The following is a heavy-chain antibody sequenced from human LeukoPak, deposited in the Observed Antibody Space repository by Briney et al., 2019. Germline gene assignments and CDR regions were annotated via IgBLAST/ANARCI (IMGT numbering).Heavy chain of an antibody. Sequence: PGGSLRLSCAASGFTFSSYAMSWVRQAPGKGLEWVSAISGSGGSTYYADSVKGRFTISRDNSKNTLYLQMNSLRAEDTAVYYCAKGPPSITMIVVVGGLIDYWGQGTLVTVSS. D-gene: IGHD3-22*01. J-gene: IGHJ4*02. CDR1: GFTFSSYA. V-gene: IGHV3-23*01. CDR2: ISGSGGST. CDR3: AKGPPSITMIVVVGGLIDY.